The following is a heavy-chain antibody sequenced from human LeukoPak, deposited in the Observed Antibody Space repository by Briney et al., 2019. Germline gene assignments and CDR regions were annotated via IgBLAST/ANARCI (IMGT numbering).Heavy chain of an antibody. CDR2: ISYDGSNK. J-gene: IGHJ4*02. V-gene: IGHV3-30*18. Sequence: GGSLRLSCAASGFTFSSYGMHWVRQAPGKGLEWVAVISYDGSNKYYADSVKGRFTISRDNSKNTLYLQTNSLRAEDTAVYYCAKWGYCSSTSCYSPLDYWGQGTLVTVSS. D-gene: IGHD2-2*02. CDR1: GFTFSSYG. CDR3: AKWGYCSSTSCYSPLDY.